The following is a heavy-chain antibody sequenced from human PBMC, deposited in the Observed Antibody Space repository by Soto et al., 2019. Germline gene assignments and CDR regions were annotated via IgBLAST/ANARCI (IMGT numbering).Heavy chain of an antibody. D-gene: IGHD3-10*01. CDR1: GGSISSYY. CDR3: ARAPYGSGTKPYYFDY. CDR2: IYNSGST. Sequence: SGTLSLTCTVSGGSISSYYWSWIRQPPGKGLEWIGFIYNSGSTNYNPSLKSRVTISMDTSRNQFSLILSSVTAADTAVYYCARAPYGSGTKPYYFDYWGQGTLVTVSS. J-gene: IGHJ4*02. V-gene: IGHV4-59*01.